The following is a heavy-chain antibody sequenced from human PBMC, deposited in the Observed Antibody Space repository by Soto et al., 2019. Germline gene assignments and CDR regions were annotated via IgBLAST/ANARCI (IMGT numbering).Heavy chain of an antibody. J-gene: IGHJ4*02. D-gene: IGHD3-16*01. CDR2: IFPPDSDA. CDR3: ARLDRMRTITYYDS. Sequence: GESLKISCKTSGYKFTSNWIGWVRQVAGKDLEWLGFIFPPDSDATYSPSFQGRVTMSVDKSISTSYLHLNSLRTSDTAIYYCARLDRMRTITYYDSWGQGTQVTVSS. V-gene: IGHV5-51*01. CDR1: GYKFTSNW.